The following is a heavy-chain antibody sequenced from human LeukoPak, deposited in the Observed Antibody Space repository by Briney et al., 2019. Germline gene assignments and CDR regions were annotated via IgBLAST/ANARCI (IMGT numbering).Heavy chain of an antibody. CDR1: GFTFSSFS. V-gene: IGHV3-48*01. J-gene: IGHJ4*02. CDR2: ISGSSSIV. CDR3: VRSSGGTCYSFPSGY. Sequence: GGSLRLSCAASGFTFSSFSMNWVRQAPGKGLEWLSYISGSSSIVYYGDSVKGRFTISRDNSKNTLYLQMNSLRAEDRAKYYCVRSSGGTCYSFPSGYWGQGTLVTVSS. D-gene: IGHD2-15*01.